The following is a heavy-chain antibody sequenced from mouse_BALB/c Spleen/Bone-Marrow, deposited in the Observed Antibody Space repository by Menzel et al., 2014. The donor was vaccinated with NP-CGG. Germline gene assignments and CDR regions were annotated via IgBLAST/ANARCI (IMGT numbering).Heavy chain of an antibody. J-gene: IGHJ2*01. CDR1: GYTSTNSW. CDR2: IHPNSGNT. V-gene: IGHV1S130*01. D-gene: IGHD2-14*01. CDR3: ARHHRYAYYFDR. Sequence: QVQLKDSGSVLVRPGASVKLSCKASGYTSTNSWMHWAKQRPGQGLEWIGEIHPNSGNTNYNEKFKGKATLTVDTSSSTAYVDLSSLTAEDSAVYYCARHHRYAYYFDRWGQGTTLTVSS.